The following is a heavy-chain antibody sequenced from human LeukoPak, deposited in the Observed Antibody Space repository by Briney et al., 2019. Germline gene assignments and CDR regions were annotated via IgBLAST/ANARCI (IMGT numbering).Heavy chain of an antibody. V-gene: IGHV4-39*01. CDR1: GGSISSSSYY. Sequence: SETLSLTCTVSGGSISSSSYYWGWIRQPPGKGLEWIGSIYYSGSTSYTPSLNSRVTISVDTSKNQFSLKPSSVTGADTAVYYCARRYDSWSRDTEKGGFWFDPWGQGTLVTVSS. D-gene: IGHD3-3*01. CDR3: ARRYDSWSRDTEKGGFWFDP. CDR2: IYYSGST. J-gene: IGHJ5*02.